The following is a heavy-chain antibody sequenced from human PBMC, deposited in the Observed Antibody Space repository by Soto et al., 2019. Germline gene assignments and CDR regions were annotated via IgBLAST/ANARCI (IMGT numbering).Heavy chain of an antibody. CDR1: GFTFSNYW. D-gene: IGHD3-9*01. CDR3: VRGTSDWYGIDF. Sequence: EVQLVESGGGLVQPGGSLRLSCAASGFTFSNYWMYWVRQPPGKGLLWVSRINPDGSSTNYAGSVEGRFTVSRDNAKNTLYLQMNGLTEGDTAEYYCVRGTSDWYGIDFWGQGTLVTVAS. V-gene: IGHV3-74*01. J-gene: IGHJ4*02. CDR2: INPDGSST.